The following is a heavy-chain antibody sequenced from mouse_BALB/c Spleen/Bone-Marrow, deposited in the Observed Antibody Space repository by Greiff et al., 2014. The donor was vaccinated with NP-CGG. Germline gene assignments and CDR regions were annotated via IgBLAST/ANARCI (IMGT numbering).Heavy chain of an antibody. J-gene: IGHJ3*01. CDR2: FNPSSGYI. CDR1: GYTFTSYT. D-gene: IGHD1-2*01. V-gene: IGHV1-4*02. Sequence: QVQLQQSAAELARPGASVKMSCKASGYTFTSYTMHWVKQRPGQGLEWIGYFNPSSGYIEYNQKFKDKTTLTADKSSSTAYIQLSSLTSEDSAVYYCARWNYGYWFAYWGQGTLVTVSA. CDR3: ARWNYGYWFAY.